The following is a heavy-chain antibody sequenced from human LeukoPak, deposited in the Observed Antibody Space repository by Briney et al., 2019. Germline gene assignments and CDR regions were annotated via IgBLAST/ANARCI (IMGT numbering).Heavy chain of an antibody. J-gene: IGHJ3*02. Sequence: PSQTLSLTCTVSGGSISSGSYYWSWIRQPAGKGLEWIGRIYTSGSTNYNPSLKSRVAISVDTSKNQFSLKLSSVTAADTAVYYCARDGGSYGARDAFDIWGQGTMVTVSS. CDR3: ARDGGSYGARDAFDI. D-gene: IGHD1-26*01. CDR2: IYTSGST. V-gene: IGHV4-61*02. CDR1: GGSISSGSYY.